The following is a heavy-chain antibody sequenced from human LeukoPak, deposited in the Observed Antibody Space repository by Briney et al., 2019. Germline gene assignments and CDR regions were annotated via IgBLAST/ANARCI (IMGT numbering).Heavy chain of an antibody. V-gene: IGHV4-61*02. Sequence: PSQTLSLTCTVSGGSISSGSYYWSWIRQPAGKGLVWIGRIYTSGSTNYNPSLKSRVTISVDTSKNQFTLKLSSVTAADTAVYYCARDRGESYAYCGGDCYSGSHAFDIWGQGTMVTVSS. CDR2: IYTSGST. CDR3: ARDRGESYAYCGGDCYSGSHAFDI. J-gene: IGHJ3*02. D-gene: IGHD2-21*02. CDR1: GGSISSGSYY.